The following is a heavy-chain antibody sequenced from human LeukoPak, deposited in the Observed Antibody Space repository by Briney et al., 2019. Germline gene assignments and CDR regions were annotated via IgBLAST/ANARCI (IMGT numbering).Heavy chain of an antibody. CDR2: INPNSGGT. Sequence: EASVNVSCKASGYTFTGYYMHWVRQAPGQGLEWMGWINPNSGGTNYAQKFQGRVTMTRDTSISTAYMELSRLRSDDTAVYYCARGGIAVAGTGPSPYYFDYWGQGTLVTVSS. D-gene: IGHD6-19*01. CDR1: GYTFTGYY. V-gene: IGHV1-2*02. J-gene: IGHJ4*02. CDR3: ARGGIAVAGTGPSPYYFDY.